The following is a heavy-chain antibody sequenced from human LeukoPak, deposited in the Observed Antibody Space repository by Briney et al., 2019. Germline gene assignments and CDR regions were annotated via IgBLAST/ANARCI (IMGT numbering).Heavy chain of an antibody. J-gene: IGHJ3*02. CDR2: IYYSGST. V-gene: IGHV4-39*07. Sequence: SETLSLTCTVSGGSISSSSYYWGWIRQPPGKGLEWIGSIYYSGSTYYNPSLKSRVTISVDTSKNQFSLKLSSVTAADTAVYYCARDPLSLDAFDIWGQGTMVTVSS. CDR1: GGSISSSSYY. CDR3: ARDPLSLDAFDI.